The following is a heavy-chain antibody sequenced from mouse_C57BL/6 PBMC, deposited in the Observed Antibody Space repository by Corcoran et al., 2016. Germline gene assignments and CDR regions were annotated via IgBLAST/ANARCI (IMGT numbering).Heavy chain of an antibody. J-gene: IGHJ4*01. V-gene: IGHV9-3*01. CDR1: GYTFTTYG. Sequence: QIQLVQSGPELKKPGETVKISCKASGYTFTTYGMSWVKQAPGKGLKWMGWINTYSGVPTYADDFKGRFAFSLETSASTAYLQINNLKNEDTATSFCARGVYYGSSSYYAMDYWGQGTSVTVSS. CDR2: INTYSGVP. CDR3: ARGVYYGSSSYYAMDY. D-gene: IGHD1-1*01.